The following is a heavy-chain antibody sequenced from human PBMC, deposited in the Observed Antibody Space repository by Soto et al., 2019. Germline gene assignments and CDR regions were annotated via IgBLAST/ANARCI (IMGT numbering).Heavy chain of an antibody. D-gene: IGHD6-19*01. Sequence: ASVKVSCKASGYTFTSYAMHWVRQAPGQRLEWMGWINAGNGNTKYSQKFQGRVTITRDTSASTAYMELSSLRSEDTAVYYCARDLGQQWLVLSGLDYWGQGTLVTVSS. CDR2: INAGNGNT. V-gene: IGHV1-3*01. CDR3: ARDLGQQWLVLSGLDY. CDR1: GYTFTSYA. J-gene: IGHJ4*02.